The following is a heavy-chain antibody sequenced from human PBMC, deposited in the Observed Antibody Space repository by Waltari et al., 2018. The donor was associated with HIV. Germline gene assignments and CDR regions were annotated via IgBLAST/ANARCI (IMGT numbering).Heavy chain of an antibody. CDR3: ARESTSKWSNSFDS. CDR2: ISSDGSKK. Sequence: VQLVESGGGVVQPGTSLGLSCTASGLTFVNYALHWVRQAPGKGLQWVALISSDGSKKSYIDSVKGRFSVSRDNSKNTLYLQMDSLSLDDTALYFCARESTSKWSNSFDSWGPGT. D-gene: IGHD2-15*01. CDR1: GLTFVNYA. J-gene: IGHJ5*01. V-gene: IGHV3-30*03.